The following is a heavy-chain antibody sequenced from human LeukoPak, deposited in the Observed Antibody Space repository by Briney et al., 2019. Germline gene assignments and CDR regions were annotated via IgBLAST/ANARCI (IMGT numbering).Heavy chain of an antibody. Sequence: PSETLSLTCSVSGGTISSDYWAWIRQPPGKGLEWIAYVHSSGYTSYNPSLKSRATISIDTSKNQFSLKLNSVTAADTAVYYCAGYGSGSYHKAFDYWGQGTLVTVSS. CDR3: AGYGSGSYHKAFDY. J-gene: IGHJ4*02. V-gene: IGHV4-59*01. CDR2: VHSSGYT. CDR1: GGTISSDY. D-gene: IGHD3-10*01.